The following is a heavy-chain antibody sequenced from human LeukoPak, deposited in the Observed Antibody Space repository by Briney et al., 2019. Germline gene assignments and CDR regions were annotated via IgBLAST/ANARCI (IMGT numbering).Heavy chain of an antibody. D-gene: IGHD5-24*01. V-gene: IGHV3-23*01. Sequence: PGGSLRLSCAASGFTFSSYAMNWVRQAPGKGLEWVSTISGSGGSTNYADSVKGRFTISRDNSKNTLYLQMNSLRAEDTAVYCCAKRGDGYFYYFDYWGQGTLVTVSS. CDR3: AKRGDGYFYYFDY. CDR2: ISGSGGST. CDR1: GFTFSSYA. J-gene: IGHJ4*02.